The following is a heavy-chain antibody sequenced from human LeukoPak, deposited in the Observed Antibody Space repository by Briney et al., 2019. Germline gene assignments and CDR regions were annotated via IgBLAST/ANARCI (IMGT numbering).Heavy chain of an antibody. J-gene: IGHJ4*02. CDR2: IYYSGST. CDR1: GGSISSYY. D-gene: IGHD3-22*01. Sequence: SETLSLTRTVSGGSISSYYWSWIRQPPGKGLEWIGYIYYSGSTNYNPSLKSRVTISVDTSKNQFSLKLSSVTAADTAVYYCARLYYDSSGWMGYYFDYWGQGTLVTVSS. CDR3: ARLYYDSSGWMGYYFDY. V-gene: IGHV4-59*01.